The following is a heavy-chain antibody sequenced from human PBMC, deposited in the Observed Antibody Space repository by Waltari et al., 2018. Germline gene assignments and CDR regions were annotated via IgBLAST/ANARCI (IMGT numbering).Heavy chain of an antibody. CDR2: ISSESTFV. V-gene: IGHV3-21*06. D-gene: IGHD4-4*01. CDR1: GFPFSSYY. CDR3: ARVSADSDYSELDY. J-gene: IGHJ4*02. Sequence: EVQLVQSGGGLVKPGGSLRLSCVASGFPFSSYYMIWVRQAQGKGLEWVSSISSESTFVYYKDAVKGRFTISRDNAKDSLYLQMNSLRAEDTALYYWARVSADSDYSELDYWGQGTLVTVSS.